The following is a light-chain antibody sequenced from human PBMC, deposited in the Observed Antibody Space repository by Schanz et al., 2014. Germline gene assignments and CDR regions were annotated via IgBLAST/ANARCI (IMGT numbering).Light chain of an antibody. V-gene: IGLV1-47*02. CDR2: SNN. CDR3: CSYAGSVV. CDR1: SSNIGSNY. J-gene: IGLJ2*01. Sequence: QSVLTQPPSASGTPGQRVTISCSGSSSNIGSNYVYWYQQLPGTAPKLLIYSNNQRPSGVSNRFSGSKSGNTASLTISGLQAEDEADYYCCSYAGSVVFGGGTKLTVL.